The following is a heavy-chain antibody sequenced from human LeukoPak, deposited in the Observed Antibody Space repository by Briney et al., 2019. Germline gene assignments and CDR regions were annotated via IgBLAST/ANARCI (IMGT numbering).Heavy chain of an antibody. V-gene: IGHV3-74*01. CDR2: ITSDGSGT. CDR1: GFTLSNYW. CDR3: ARPQTSSSSTASLGY. D-gene: IGHD6-6*01. J-gene: IGHJ4*02. Sequence: GGSLRLSCGASGFTLSNYWMHWVRQVPGKGLVWVSHITSDGSGTSYADSVKGRFTISRDIPKNTLYLQMNSLRAEDTAIYYCARPQTSSSSTASLGYWGQGTLVTVSS.